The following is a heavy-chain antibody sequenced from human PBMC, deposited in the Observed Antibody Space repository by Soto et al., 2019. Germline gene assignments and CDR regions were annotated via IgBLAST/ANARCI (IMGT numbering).Heavy chain of an antibody. CDR3: ARGPKDYYDSSGYQFDP. CDR2: IYYSGST. Sequence: SETLSLTCTVSGGSISSYYWSWIRQPPGKGLEWIGYIYYSGSTNYNPSLKSRVTISVDTSKNQFSLKLSSVTAADTAVYYCARGPKDYYDSSGYQFDPWGQGTLVTVSS. D-gene: IGHD3-22*01. V-gene: IGHV4-59*01. CDR1: GGSISSYY. J-gene: IGHJ5*02.